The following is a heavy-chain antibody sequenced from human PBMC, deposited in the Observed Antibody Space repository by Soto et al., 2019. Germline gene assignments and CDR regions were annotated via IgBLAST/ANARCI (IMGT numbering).Heavy chain of an antibody. V-gene: IGHV1-24*01. CDR3: ATVAVANYYYYYGMDV. D-gene: IGHD6-19*01. J-gene: IGHJ6*02. Sequence: QVQLVQSGAEVKKPGASVKVSCKVSGYTLTELSMHWVRQAPGKGLEWMGGFDPEDGETIYAQKFQGRVTMTGDTSTDTAYMELSSLRSEDTAVYYCATVAVANYYYYYGMDVWGQGTTVTVSS. CDR1: GYTLTELS. CDR2: FDPEDGET.